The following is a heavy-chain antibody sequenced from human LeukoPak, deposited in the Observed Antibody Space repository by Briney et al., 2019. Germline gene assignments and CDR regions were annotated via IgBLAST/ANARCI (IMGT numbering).Heavy chain of an antibody. CDR2: ISGSGGST. CDR1: GFTFSSYA. V-gene: IGHV3-23*01. J-gene: IGHJ4*02. CDR3: AKVRNSLYYYDSYYFDY. D-gene: IGHD3-22*01. Sequence: GGSLRLSCAASGFTFSSYAMSWVRQAPGKGLEWVSAISGSGGSTYYADSVKGRFTISRDNSKNTLYLQMNSLRAEDTAVYYCAKVRNSLYYYDSYYFDYWGQGTLVTVSS.